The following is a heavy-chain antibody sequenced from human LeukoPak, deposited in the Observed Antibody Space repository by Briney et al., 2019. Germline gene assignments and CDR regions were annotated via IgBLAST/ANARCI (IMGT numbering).Heavy chain of an antibody. CDR1: GYTFIGYS. D-gene: IGHD4-23*01. CDR3: AREYGGNPGLFGY. J-gene: IGHJ4*02. Sequence: ASVKVSCKASGYTFIGYSISWVRQAPGHGLEWMGWITPYNGDTNYVQNFQGRVTMTTDTSTSTAYMELRSLRSDDTAVYYCAREYGGNPGLFGYWGQGTLVTVSS. V-gene: IGHV1-18*01. CDR2: ITPYNGDT.